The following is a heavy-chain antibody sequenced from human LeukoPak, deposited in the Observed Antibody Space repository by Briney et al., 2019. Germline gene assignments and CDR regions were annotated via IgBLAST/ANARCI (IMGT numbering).Heavy chain of an antibody. J-gene: IGHJ4*02. CDR1: GFTFSSYT. CDR2: ISDSGGTT. CDR3: AKEATYSTNY. Sequence: PGGSLRLSCAASGFTFSSYTMHWIRQAPGKGLEWVSTISDSGGTTYYADSVKGRFTISRDNSKNTLCLQMNSLRAEDTAVYYCAKEATYSTNYWGQGTLVTVSS. D-gene: IGHD2-2*01. V-gene: IGHV3-23*01.